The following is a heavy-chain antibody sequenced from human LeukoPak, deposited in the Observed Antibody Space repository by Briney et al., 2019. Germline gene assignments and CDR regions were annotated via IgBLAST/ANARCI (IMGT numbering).Heavy chain of an antibody. V-gene: IGHV2-5*01. CDR3: AHRQYRYSSDNWFDP. D-gene: IGHD2-15*01. Sequence: ESGPTLVQPPQPLTLTCTFSGFSLTTGGVGVGWIRQPPGKALEWLPPMYWNDDKRYSPALKSRLTITKDTSKNQVVLTMTDMDPVDTATYYCAHRQYRYSSDNWFDPWGQGTLVTVSS. CDR2: MYWNDDK. CDR1: GFSLTTGGVG. J-gene: IGHJ5*02.